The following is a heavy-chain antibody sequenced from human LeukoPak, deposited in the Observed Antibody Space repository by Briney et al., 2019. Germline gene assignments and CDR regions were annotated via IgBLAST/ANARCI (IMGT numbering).Heavy chain of an antibody. V-gene: IGHV3-53*01. J-gene: IGHJ4*02. CDR1: GFTVSTDH. CDR3: ARVWELSFDH. CDR2: SYSGGTS. D-gene: IGHD1-26*01. Sequence: GGSLRLSCAASGFTVSTDHMSWVRQGPGKGLEWVAVSYSGGTSQYAESVKGRFTISRDNSYNSLYLQMNSLRAEDTALYYCARVWELSFDHWGQGALVTVSS.